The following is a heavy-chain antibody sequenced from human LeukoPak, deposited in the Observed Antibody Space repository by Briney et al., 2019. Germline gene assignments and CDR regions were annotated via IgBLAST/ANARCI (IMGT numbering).Heavy chain of an antibody. D-gene: IGHD3-22*01. CDR1: GGSISSSSYY. Sequence: SETLSLTCTVSGGSISSSSYYWGWIRQPPGKGLEWIGNIYYSGSTYYNPSLKSRVSISLDTSKDQFSLKLSSVTAADTAVYFCARADYYYDSSGYYPVVRYNWFDPWGQGTLVTVSS. CDR2: IYYSGST. V-gene: IGHV4-39*07. CDR3: ARADYYYDSSGYYPVVRYNWFDP. J-gene: IGHJ5*02.